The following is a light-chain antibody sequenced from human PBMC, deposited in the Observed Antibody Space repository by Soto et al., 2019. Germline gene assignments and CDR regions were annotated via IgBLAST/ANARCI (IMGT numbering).Light chain of an antibody. J-gene: IGKJ4*01. CDR3: QQYNSYSALT. V-gene: IGKV1-5*03. Sequence: DIQITQSPSTLSASVGDRVTITCRASQRISSWLAWYQQKPGKAPKLLIYKASNLQSGVPSRFSGSESGTEFTLTISSLQPDDFATYYCQQYNSYSALTFGGGTKVEI. CDR2: KAS. CDR1: QRISSW.